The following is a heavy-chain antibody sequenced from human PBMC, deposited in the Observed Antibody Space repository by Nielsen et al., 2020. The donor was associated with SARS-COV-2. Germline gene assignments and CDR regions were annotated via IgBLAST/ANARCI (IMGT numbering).Heavy chain of an antibody. V-gene: IGHV1-3*01. J-gene: IGHJ4*02. CDR3: ARITPSSGWDY. CDR1: GYTFTSVA. CDR2: INAGNGNT. D-gene: IGHD6-19*01. Sequence: SVKVSCKTSGYTFTSVAIHWVRQAPGQSLEWMGWINAGNGNTKYSQKFQGRVTMTRDTSANTAYMELSSLSSEDTAVYYCARITPSSGWDYWGQGTLVTVSS.